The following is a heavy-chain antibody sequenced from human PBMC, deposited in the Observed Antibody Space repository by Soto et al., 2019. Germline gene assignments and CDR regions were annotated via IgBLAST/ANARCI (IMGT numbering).Heavy chain of an antibody. CDR1: GYTFTSYG. Sequence: ASVKVSCKASGYTFTSYGISWVRQAPGQGLEWMGWISAYNGNTNYAQKLQGRVTMTTDTSTSTVYMELSSLRSEDTAVYYCARDRAYYDSSGYPGYWGQGTLVTVSS. V-gene: IGHV1-18*01. D-gene: IGHD3-22*01. CDR3: ARDRAYYDSSGYPGY. CDR2: ISAYNGNT. J-gene: IGHJ4*02.